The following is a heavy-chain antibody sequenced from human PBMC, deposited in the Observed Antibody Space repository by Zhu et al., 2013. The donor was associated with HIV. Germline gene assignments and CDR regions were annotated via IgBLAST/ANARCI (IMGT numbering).Heavy chain of an antibody. CDR2: IIPIFGTT. Sequence: QVQLVQSGAEVKKPGSSVKVSCKASGGTFSSYSISWVRQAPGQGLEWTGEIIPIFGTTNYAQKFQGRVTFNADESTSTAYMELSTLRSEDTAVYYCARGQRVETARDFRFDPWGQGTLVTVSS. J-gene: IGHJ5*02. CDR3: ARGQRVETARDFRFDP. V-gene: IGHV1-69*12. CDR1: GGTFSSYS. D-gene: IGHD5-18*01.